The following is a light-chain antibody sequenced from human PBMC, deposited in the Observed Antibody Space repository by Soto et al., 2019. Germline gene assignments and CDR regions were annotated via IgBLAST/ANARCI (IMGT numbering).Light chain of an antibody. CDR2: AAS. CDR3: QQGYSFAFT. Sequence: DIQMTQSPSSVSASVGDRVTINCRASQDIGSWLAWYQQKPGKAPKLLIYAASNLQSGVPSRFSGSGSGTDFTLTISSLQPEDFATYFCQQGYSFAFTFGPGTKV. V-gene: IGKV1-12*01. CDR1: QDIGSW. J-gene: IGKJ3*01.